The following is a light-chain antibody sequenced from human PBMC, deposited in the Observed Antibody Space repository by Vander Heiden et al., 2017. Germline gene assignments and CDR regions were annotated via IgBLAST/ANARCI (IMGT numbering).Light chain of an antibody. V-gene: IGKV3-11*01. CDR2: HAS. J-gene: IGKJ2*01. Sequence: LLPPSGTPFLFPRGEGTTPCRTPQQGVSTYLAWYQQKPGQAPRLLIYHASTRATGIPARFSGSGSGTDFTLTISSLEPEDFAVYYCQQRSNWPLYTFGQGTKLEIK. CDR1: QGVSTY. CDR3: QQRSNWPLYT.